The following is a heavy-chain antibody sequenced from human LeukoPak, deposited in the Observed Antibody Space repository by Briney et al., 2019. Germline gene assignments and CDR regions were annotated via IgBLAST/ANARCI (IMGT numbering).Heavy chain of an antibody. CDR1: GFTFSSYS. V-gene: IGHV3-21*04. J-gene: IGHJ6*02. CDR3: VKDGAIFGVPITRGGMDV. D-gene: IGHD3-3*01. CDR2: ISSSSSYI. Sequence: GGSLRLSCAAPGFTFSSYSMKWVRQTPGKGLEWVSSISSSSSYIYYADSVKGRFTISRDNAKNSLYLQMNSLRAEDTALYYCVKDGAIFGVPITRGGMDVWGQGTTVTVSS.